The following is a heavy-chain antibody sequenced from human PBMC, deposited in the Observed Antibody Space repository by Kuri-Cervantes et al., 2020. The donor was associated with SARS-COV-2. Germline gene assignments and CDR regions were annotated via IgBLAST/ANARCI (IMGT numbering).Heavy chain of an antibody. CDR1: GGSLSSGGYS. CDR3: ARESIAVAGTGGFDP. J-gene: IGHJ5*02. Sequence: SEPLSLTCAVSGGSLSSGGYSWSWIRQPPGKGLEWIGYIYHSGSTYYNPSLKSRVTISVDRSKNQFSLKLSSVTAADTAVYYCARESIAVAGTGGFDPWGQGTLVTVSS. V-gene: IGHV4-30-2*01. CDR2: IYHSGST. D-gene: IGHD6-19*01.